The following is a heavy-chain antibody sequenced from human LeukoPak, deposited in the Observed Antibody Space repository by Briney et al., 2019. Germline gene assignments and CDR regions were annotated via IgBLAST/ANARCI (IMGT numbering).Heavy chain of an antibody. CDR3: AKDPNGDYIGTFDV. D-gene: IGHD4-17*01. Sequence: GGSLRLSCSTSKFNFNTYGIRWVRQAPGKGLEWVSSFIGNGFSTQYADSVQGRFTISRDNSKNTLYLQMNSLRAEDTAVYYCAKDPNGDYIGTFDVWGQGTMVTVSS. CDR1: KFNFNTYG. V-gene: IGHV3-23*01. CDR2: FIGNGFST. J-gene: IGHJ3*01.